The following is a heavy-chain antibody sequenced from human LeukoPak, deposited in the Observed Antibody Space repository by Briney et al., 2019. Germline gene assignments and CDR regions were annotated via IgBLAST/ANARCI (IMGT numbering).Heavy chain of an antibody. CDR2: IYHSGST. CDR3: ARAGAIYYDSSGYYYAFDI. CDR1: GGSISSSNW. D-gene: IGHD3-22*01. Sequence: SGTLSLTCAVSGGSISSSNWWSWVRQPPGKGLEWIGEIYHSGSTNYNPSLKSRVTISVDKSKNQFSLKLSSVTAADTAVYYCARAGAIYYDSSGYYYAFDIWGQGTMVTVSS. J-gene: IGHJ3*02. V-gene: IGHV4-4*02.